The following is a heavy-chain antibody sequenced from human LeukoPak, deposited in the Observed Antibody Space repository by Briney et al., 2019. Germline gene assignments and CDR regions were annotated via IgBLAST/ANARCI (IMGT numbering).Heavy chain of an antibody. Sequence: SCKASGYTFTGYYMHWVRQAPGKGLEWVAVISYDGSNKYYADTVKGRFTISRDNSKNTLYLQMNSLRAEDTAVYYCAKDMDGNFDYWGQGTLVTVSS. CDR3: AKDMDGNFDY. V-gene: IGHV3-30*18. CDR1: GYTFTGYY. J-gene: IGHJ4*02. D-gene: IGHD1-14*01. CDR2: ISYDGSNK.